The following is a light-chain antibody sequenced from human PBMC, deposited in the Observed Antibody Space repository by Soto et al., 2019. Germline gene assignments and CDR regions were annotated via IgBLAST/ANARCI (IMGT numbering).Light chain of an antibody. J-gene: IGLJ1*01. CDR2: SNN. CDR1: SSSVGSNA. V-gene: IGLV1-44*01. CDR3: ATWDDSLNSYV. Sequence: QSVLTQTPSASGTPGQRVTISCSGSSSSVGSNAVNWYQQLPGTAPKVLIYSNNQRSAGVPDRFSGSKSGTSASLAISGLQSEDEADYYCATWDDSLNSYVFGTGTKLTVL.